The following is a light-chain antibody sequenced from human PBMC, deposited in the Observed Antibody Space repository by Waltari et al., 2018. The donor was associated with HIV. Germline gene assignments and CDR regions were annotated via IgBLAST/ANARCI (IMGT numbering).Light chain of an antibody. CDR1: QNIDTF. J-gene: IGKJ3*01. V-gene: IGKV1-39*01. CDR2: DTS. Sequence: DIQMTQSQSSLSASVGDTVTFTCRASQNIDTFLSWFQQTPGKAPPLLIHDTSRLHSGVPSRFSGSGSGTDFTLTISSLQSEDFATYYCLQTYDTPLTFGPGTIVDV. CDR3: LQTYDTPLT.